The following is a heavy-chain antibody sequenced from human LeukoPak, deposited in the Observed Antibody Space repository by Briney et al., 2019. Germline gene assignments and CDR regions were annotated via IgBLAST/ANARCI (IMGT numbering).Heavy chain of an antibody. Sequence: PGGSLRLSCAASGFIFTRYNMNWVRQAPGKGLEWVSSISSSSDYIYYADSVRGRFTISRDNSRNTLYLQMDSLTSEDTAVYYCARDFFPVVDSTWYEIGYWGQGTLVTVSS. CDR1: GFIFTRYN. V-gene: IGHV3-21*01. CDR2: ISSSSDYI. D-gene: IGHD2-21*01. J-gene: IGHJ4*02. CDR3: ARDFFPVVDSTWYEIGY.